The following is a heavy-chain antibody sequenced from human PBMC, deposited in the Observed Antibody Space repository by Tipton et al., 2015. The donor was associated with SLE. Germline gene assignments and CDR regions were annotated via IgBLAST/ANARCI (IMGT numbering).Heavy chain of an antibody. J-gene: IGHJ3*02. CDR3: ARGPGSKSGEAFDI. Sequence: TLSPTCTVSGDSIGTGNYYWSWIRQPAGKGLEWIGRIYPSVSTNYNPSLKSQVTMSIDTSKNQFSLILSSVAAADTAVYYCARGPGSKSGEAFDIWGQGTMVTVSS. D-gene: IGHD1-26*01. V-gene: IGHV4-61*02. CDR2: IYPSVST. CDR1: GDSIGTGNYY.